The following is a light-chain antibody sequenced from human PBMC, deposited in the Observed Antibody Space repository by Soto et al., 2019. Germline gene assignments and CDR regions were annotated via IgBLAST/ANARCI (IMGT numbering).Light chain of an antibody. Sequence: EIVLTQSPGTLSLSPGERATLSCRASHTIDINYLAWYQQRPGQVPRLLIHGASTRATGIPDRFSGSGSGTDFTLTISSLEPEDFAIYYCQHHTFLSYSFGQGTKLEIK. V-gene: IGKV3-20*01. CDR1: HTIDINY. J-gene: IGKJ2*03. CDR2: GAS. CDR3: QHHTFLSYS.